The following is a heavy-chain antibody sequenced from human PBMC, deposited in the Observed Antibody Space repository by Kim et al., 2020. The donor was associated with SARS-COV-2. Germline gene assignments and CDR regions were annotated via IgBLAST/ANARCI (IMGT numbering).Heavy chain of an antibody. J-gene: IGHJ3*02. CDR3: ARDGI. V-gene: IGHV4-59*01. CDR2: IYYSGST. Sequence: IYYSGSTNYNPSLKSRVTISVDTSKNQFSLKLSSVTAADTAVHYCARDGIWGQGTMVTVSS.